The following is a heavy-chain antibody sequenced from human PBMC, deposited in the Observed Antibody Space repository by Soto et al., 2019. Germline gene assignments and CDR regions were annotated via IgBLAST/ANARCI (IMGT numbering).Heavy chain of an antibody. V-gene: IGHV4-39*01. CDR2: IYYSGST. Sequence: SETLSLTCTVSGGSISSSSYYWGWIRQPPGKGLEWIGSIYYSGSTYYNPSLKSRVTISVDTSKNQFSLKLSSVTAADTAVYYCARHEGLAVAGTTFWAYYYGMDVWGQGTTVTVSS. CDR3: ARHEGLAVAGTTFWAYYYGMDV. CDR1: GGSISSSSYY. J-gene: IGHJ6*02. D-gene: IGHD6-19*01.